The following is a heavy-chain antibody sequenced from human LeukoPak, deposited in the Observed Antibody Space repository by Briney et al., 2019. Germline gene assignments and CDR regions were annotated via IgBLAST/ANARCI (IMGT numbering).Heavy chain of an antibody. CDR1: GYTFASYG. Sequence: ASVKVSCGASGYTFASYGISWVRQAPGQGLEWMGWISAYNGNTNYAQKLQGRVTMTTDTSTGTAYMELRSLRSDDTAVYYCARDTLNYYDRSGSDYWGQGTLVTVSS. CDR3: ARDTLNYYDRSGSDY. D-gene: IGHD3-22*01. V-gene: IGHV1-18*01. J-gene: IGHJ4*02. CDR2: ISAYNGNT.